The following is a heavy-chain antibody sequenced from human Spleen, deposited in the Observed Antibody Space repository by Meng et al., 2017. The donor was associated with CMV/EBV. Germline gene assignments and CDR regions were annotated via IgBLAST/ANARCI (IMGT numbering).Heavy chain of an antibody. CDR2: ISSSSSII. V-gene: IGHV3-48*04. CDR1: GFTVSSSN. D-gene: IGHD3-22*01. Sequence: GESLKISCAASGFTVSSSNMNWVRQAPGKGLEWVSYISSSSSIIYYADSLTGRFTISRDNAKNSLDLQMKSRGADNTAVYYCARDQETGGYCDSSGCYGFYYGMDVWGQGTTVTVSS. J-gene: IGHJ6*02. CDR3: ARDQETGGYCDSSGCYGFYYGMDV.